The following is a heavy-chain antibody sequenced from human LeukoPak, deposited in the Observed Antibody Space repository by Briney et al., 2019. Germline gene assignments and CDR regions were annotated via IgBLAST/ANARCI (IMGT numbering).Heavy chain of an antibody. Sequence: GGSLRLSCAASGFTFSSYWMHWVRQAPGKGLVWVSRINSDGSSTSYADSVKGRFTISRDNAKNTLYLQMNSLRAEDTAVYYCARDPQSQYCSSTSCYYYYGMDVWGQGTTVTVSS. V-gene: IGHV3-74*01. D-gene: IGHD2-2*01. J-gene: IGHJ6*02. CDR1: GFTFSSYW. CDR2: INSDGSST. CDR3: ARDPQSQYCSSTSCYYYYGMDV.